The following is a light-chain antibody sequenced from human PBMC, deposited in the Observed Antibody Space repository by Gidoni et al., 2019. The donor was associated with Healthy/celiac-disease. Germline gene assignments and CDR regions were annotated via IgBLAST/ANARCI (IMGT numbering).Light chain of an antibody. V-gene: IGKV1-5*03. Sequence: DIQMTQSPSTLSASVGDRVTITSRASQSISSWLAWYQQKPGKAPKLLIYKASSLESGVPSRFSGSGSGTEFTLTISSLQPDDFATYYCQQYNSSFGQGTKVEIK. CDR1: QSISSW. CDR3: QQYNSS. J-gene: IGKJ1*01. CDR2: KAS.